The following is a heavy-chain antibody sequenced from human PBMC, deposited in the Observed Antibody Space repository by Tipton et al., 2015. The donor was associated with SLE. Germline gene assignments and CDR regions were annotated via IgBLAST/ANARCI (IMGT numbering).Heavy chain of an antibody. CDR1: GGSISSSSYY. V-gene: IGHV3-72*01. J-gene: IGHJ4*02. CDR3: VRGRNSFDY. CDR2: SRNKANSYTT. Sequence: LSLTCTVSGGSISSSSYYWGWIRQPPGKGLEWVGRSRNKANSYTTVYAASVKGRYTVSRYDSKSLLYLQMNRLDTEDTAGYYCVRGRNSFDYWGQGQWSPSHQ. D-gene: IGHD4-23*01.